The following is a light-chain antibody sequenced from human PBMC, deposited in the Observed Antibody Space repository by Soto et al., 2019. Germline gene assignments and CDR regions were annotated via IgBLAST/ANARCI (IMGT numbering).Light chain of an antibody. CDR2: GTS. V-gene: IGKV3-20*01. CDR1: QSVRSNY. J-gene: IGKJ2*01. CDR3: QQYGDSPGT. Sequence: EIVLTQSPGTLSLSPGERATLSCRASQSVRSNYLAWYQQKPGQAPSLLIYGTSGSTGGTPDRFTGSGSGTDFTLTISRLEPEDFAVDFCQQYGDSPGTFGQGTKLEIK.